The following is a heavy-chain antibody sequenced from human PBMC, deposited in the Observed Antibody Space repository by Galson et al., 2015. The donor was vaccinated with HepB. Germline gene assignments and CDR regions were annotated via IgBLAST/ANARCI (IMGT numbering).Heavy chain of an antibody. D-gene: IGHD3-22*01. V-gene: IGHV3-11*06. CDR3: ARAPGYDSSSYHAYYFDY. Sequence: LRLSCAASGFTFSDYYMSWIRQAPGKGLEWVSYISSSSSYTNYADSVKGRFTISRDNAKNSLYLQMNSLRAEDTAVYYCARAPGYDSSSYHAYYFDYWGQGTLVTVSS. CDR2: ISSSSSYT. J-gene: IGHJ4*02. CDR1: GFTFSDYY.